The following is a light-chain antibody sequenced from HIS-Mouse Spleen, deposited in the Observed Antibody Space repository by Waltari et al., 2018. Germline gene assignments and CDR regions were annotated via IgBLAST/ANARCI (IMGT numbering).Light chain of an antibody. V-gene: IGKV1-9*01. CDR3: QQLNSPIT. Sequence: DIQLTQSPSFLSASVGERVTITCRASQGISSYLAWYQQKPGKAPKLLIYAASTLQSGVPSRFSGSGSGTEFTLTISSLQPEDFATYYCQQLNSPITFGQGTRLESK. CDR1: QGISSY. CDR2: AAS. J-gene: IGKJ5*01.